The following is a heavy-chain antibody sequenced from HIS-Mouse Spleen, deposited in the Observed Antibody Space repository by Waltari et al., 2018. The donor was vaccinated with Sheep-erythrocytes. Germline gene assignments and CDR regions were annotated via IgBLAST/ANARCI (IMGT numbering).Heavy chain of an antibody. V-gene: IGHV3-21*01. CDR3: ARDSTSDAFDI. Sequence: EVQLVESGGGLVKPGGSLRLSCAASGFTFSSYSMNWVRQAPGKGLVWVSSIRSSSSYIYYADSVKGRFTISRDNAKNSLYLQMNSLRAEDTAVYYCARDSTSDAFDIWGQGTMVTVSS. CDR1: GFTFSSYS. J-gene: IGHJ3*02. CDR2: IRSSSSYI. D-gene: IGHD6-6*01.